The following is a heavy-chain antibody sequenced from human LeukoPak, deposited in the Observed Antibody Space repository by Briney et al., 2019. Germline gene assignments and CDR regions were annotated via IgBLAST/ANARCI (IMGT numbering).Heavy chain of an antibody. V-gene: IGHV4-34*01. J-gene: IGHJ5*02. D-gene: IGHD4-17*01. CDR2: INHSGST. CDR1: GGSFSGYY. CDR3: ARGLTTVTTYWFDP. Sequence: SETLSLTCAVYGGSFSGYYWSWIRQPPGKGLEWFGEINHSGSTNYNPSLKSRVTISVDTSKNQFSLKLSSVTAADTAVYYCARGLTTVTTYWFDPWGQGTLVNVSS.